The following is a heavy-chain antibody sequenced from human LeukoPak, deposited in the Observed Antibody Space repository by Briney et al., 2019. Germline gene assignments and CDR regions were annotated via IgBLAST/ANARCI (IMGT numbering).Heavy chain of an antibody. CDR2: ISASSDST. CDR3: APICSGVTCFQTRFDS. D-gene: IGHD2-15*01. CDR1: GFIFSSYS. V-gene: IGHV3-21*01. Sequence: PGGSLRLSCVGSGFIFSSYSMNWVRPAPEKGLEWVSFISASSDSTYYADSVKGRFTISRDNAKNSLYLQIDVARVEDAAVYYCAPICSGVTCFQTRFDSWGQGILVTVSS. J-gene: IGHJ4*02.